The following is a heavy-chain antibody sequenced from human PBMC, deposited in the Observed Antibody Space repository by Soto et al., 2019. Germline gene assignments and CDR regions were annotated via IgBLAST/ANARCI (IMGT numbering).Heavy chain of an antibody. Sequence: GGSLRLSCAASGFTFSSYAMHWVRQAPGKGLEWVAVISYDGSNKYYADSVKGRFTISRDNSKNTLYLQMNSLRAEDTAVYYCARDLGYCSGGSCYDDYWGQGTLVTVSS. V-gene: IGHV3-30-3*01. CDR3: ARDLGYCSGGSCYDDY. D-gene: IGHD2-15*01. CDR1: GFTFSSYA. J-gene: IGHJ4*02. CDR2: ISYDGSNK.